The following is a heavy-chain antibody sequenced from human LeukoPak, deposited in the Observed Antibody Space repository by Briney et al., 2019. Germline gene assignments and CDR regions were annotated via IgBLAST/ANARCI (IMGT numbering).Heavy chain of an antibody. V-gene: IGHV1-2*02. J-gene: IGHJ1*01. CDR1: GYTFTGYY. Sequence: ASVKVSCKASGYTFTGYYMHWVRQPAGQGGEWMGWINPNSGDTNYAQKFQGRVTMIRDTSISTAYMELSRLRSDDTAVYYCARPSYESSDYEYFQHWGQGTLVTVAS. CDR2: INPNSGDT. D-gene: IGHD3-22*01. CDR3: ARPSYESSDYEYFQH.